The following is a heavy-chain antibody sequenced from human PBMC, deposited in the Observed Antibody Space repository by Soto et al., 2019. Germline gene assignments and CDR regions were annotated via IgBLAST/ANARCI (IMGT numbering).Heavy chain of an antibody. D-gene: IGHD6-13*01. CDR1: GGSISEKY. J-gene: IGHJ5*02. CDR2: IFANGHT. V-gene: IGHV4-4*07. CDR3: VASLAASGLNWLDP. Sequence: NPSETLSLTCIVSGGSISEKYWNWVRQPPGKGLEWIGLIFANGHTDYTPSLKSRVTMSVDASKNQFSLKLTSMTAADTAVYYCVASLAASGLNWLDPWGRGTLVTVSS.